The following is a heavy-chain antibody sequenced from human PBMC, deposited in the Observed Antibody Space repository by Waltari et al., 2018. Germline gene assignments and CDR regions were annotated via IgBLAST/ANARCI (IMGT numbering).Heavy chain of an antibody. V-gene: IGHV1-3*03. CDR1: GYSFTNYA. CDR3: AREPLGGDDAFDI. CDR2: IDPCNGNT. J-gene: IGHJ3*02. D-gene: IGHD2-21*02. Sequence: QVQLVQSGAEVKKPGASVKVSCKASGYSFTNYAMHWVRQAPGQRLEWMGWIDPCNGNTKYSQEFQGRFTITRDTSATTAYMELSSLGSEDMAVYYCAREPLGGDDAFDIWGQGTKVTVSS.